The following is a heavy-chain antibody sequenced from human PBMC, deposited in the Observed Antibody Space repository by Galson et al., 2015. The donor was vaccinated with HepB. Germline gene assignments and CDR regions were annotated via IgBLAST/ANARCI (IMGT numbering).Heavy chain of an antibody. V-gene: IGHV3-48*03. CDR3: ARVLIAASSDY. D-gene: IGHD6-13*01. CDR1: GFTFSSYE. Sequence: SLRLSCAASGFTFSSYEMNWVRQAPGKGLEWVSYISSSGSTIYYADSVKGRFTISRDNAKNSLYLQMNSLRAEDTAVYYCARVLIAASSDYWGQGTLVTVSS. J-gene: IGHJ4*02. CDR2: ISSSGSTI.